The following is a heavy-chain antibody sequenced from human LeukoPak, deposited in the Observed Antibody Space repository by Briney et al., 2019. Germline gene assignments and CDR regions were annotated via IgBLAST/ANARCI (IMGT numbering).Heavy chain of an antibody. CDR2: MNPNSGNT. J-gene: IGHJ6*02. CDR3: ARVTGYDFWTSSYYYYYGMDV. D-gene: IGHD3-3*01. Sequence: ASVKVSCKASGYTFTSYDINWVRQATGQGLEWMGWMNPNSGNTGYAQKFQGRVTMTRNTSISTAYMELSSLRSEDTAVYYCARVTGYDFWTSSYYYYYGMDVWGQGTTVTVSS. CDR1: GYTFTSYD. V-gene: IGHV1-8*01.